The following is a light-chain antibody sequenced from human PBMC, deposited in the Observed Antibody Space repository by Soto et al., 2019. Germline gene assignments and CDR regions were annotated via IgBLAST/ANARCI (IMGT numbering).Light chain of an antibody. Sequence: EIVLTQSPGILSLSPGERATLSCRASQTVRNNYLAWYQQKPGQAPRLLIYGAYTRATGIPAGFSGSGSGTEFTLTLRRLEPEDFAVYYCQQRSNWLWTFGQGTKVDIK. CDR3: QQRSNWLWT. V-gene: IGKV3D-20*02. CDR1: QTVRNNY. J-gene: IGKJ1*01. CDR2: GAY.